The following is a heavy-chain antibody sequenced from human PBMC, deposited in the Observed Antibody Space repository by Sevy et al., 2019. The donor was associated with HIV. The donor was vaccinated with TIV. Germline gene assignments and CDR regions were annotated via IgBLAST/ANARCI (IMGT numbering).Heavy chain of an antibody. CDR3: AGARFDSSGSFDAFDI. CDR2: IYGTGGVT. CDR1: GFTFANYA. V-gene: IGHV3-23*01. J-gene: IGHJ3*02. D-gene: IGHD3-22*01. Sequence: GGSLRLSCKPSGFTFANYAMNWVRQAPGKGLEWVSTIYGTGGVTYYADSVKGRFTISRDNSKNTLYLQMNSLRTEDTAIYYCAGARFDSSGSFDAFDIWRQGTMVTVSS.